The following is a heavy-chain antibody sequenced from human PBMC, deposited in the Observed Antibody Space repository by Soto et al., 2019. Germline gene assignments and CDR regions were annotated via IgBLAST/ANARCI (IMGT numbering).Heavy chain of an antibody. CDR1: GGYISSYY. CDR2: IYYSGST. V-gene: IGHV4-59*01. Sequence: SETLSLTCAVYGGYISSYYWTWIRQPPGKGLEWIGYIYYSGSTNYNPSLKSRVTMSIDTSKNQFSLKLSSVTAADTAVYYCARAFGSTMPSLFWGQGTLVTVSS. CDR3: ARAFGSTMPSLF. J-gene: IGHJ4*02. D-gene: IGHD2-2*01.